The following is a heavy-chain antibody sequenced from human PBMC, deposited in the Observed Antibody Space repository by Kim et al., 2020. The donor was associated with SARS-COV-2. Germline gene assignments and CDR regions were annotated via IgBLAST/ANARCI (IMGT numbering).Heavy chain of an antibody. D-gene: IGHD3-10*01. CDR3: ATDPTMVRGLYVMDV. J-gene: IGHJ6*02. CDR1: GYTFTELS. V-gene: IGHV1-24*01. CDR2: FDPEDGET. Sequence: ASVKVSCKVSGYTFTELSMHWVRQAPGKGLDWMGGFDPEDGETIYAQKFQGRVTMTEDTSTVTAYMELSSLRSEDTAVYYCATDPTMVRGLYVMDVWSQGTTVTVSS.